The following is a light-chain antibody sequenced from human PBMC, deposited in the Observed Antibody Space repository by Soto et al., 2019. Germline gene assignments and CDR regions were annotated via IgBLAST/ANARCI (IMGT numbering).Light chain of an antibody. CDR1: QSVSSY. V-gene: IGKV3-11*01. Sequence: EVVFTQSPATLSLSPGERATLSCRASQSVSSYLAWYQQKPGQAPRLLIYDASNRATGIPARFSGSGSGTDFTLTISSLEPEDFAVYYCQPRSNWPRTFGQGTKV. CDR2: DAS. J-gene: IGKJ1*01. CDR3: QPRSNWPRT.